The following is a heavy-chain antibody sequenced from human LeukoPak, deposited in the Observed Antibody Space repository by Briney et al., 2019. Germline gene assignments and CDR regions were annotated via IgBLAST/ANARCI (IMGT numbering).Heavy chain of an antibody. Sequence: WASVKVSCKASGYTFTGYYMHWVRQAPGQGLEWMGWINPNSGGTNYAQKFQGRVTITADKSTSTAYMELSSLRSEDTAVYYCARRYCSSTSCYSGDYYFDYWGQGTLVTVSS. D-gene: IGHD2-2*01. CDR3: ARRYCSSTSCYSGDYYFDY. J-gene: IGHJ4*02. V-gene: IGHV1-2*02. CDR2: INPNSGGT. CDR1: GYTFTGYY.